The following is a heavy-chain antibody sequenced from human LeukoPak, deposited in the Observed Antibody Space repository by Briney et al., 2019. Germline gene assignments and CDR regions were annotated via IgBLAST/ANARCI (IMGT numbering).Heavy chain of an antibody. CDR3: HSSTYYYDSSGFYSYYFDY. CDR2: IYHSGST. J-gene: IGHJ4*02. V-gene: IGHV4-30-2*01. D-gene: IGHD3-22*01. CDR1: GGSISSGGYS. Sequence: SETRSLTCAVSGGSISSGGYSWSWIRQPPGKGLEWIGYIYHSGSTYYNPSLKSRVTISVDRSKNQFSLKLSSVTAADTAVYYCHSSTYYYDSSGFYSYYFDYWGQGTLVTVSS.